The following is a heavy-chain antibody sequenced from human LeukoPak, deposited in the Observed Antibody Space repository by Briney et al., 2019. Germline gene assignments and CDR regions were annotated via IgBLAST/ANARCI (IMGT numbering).Heavy chain of an antibody. CDR1: GFTFSSYS. Sequence: GGSLRLSCAASGFTFSSYSMNWVRQAPGKGLGWVSSISSSSSYIYYADSVKGRFTISRDNAKNSLYLQMNSLRAEDTAVYYCARGSYDYGDYLDYWGQGTLVTVSS. D-gene: IGHD4-17*01. V-gene: IGHV3-21*01. J-gene: IGHJ4*02. CDR2: ISSSSSYI. CDR3: ARGSYDYGDYLDY.